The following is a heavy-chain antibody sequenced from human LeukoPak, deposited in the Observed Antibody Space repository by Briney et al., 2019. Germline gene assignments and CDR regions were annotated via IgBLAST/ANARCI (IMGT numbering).Heavy chain of an antibody. V-gene: IGHV3-7*01. CDR3: AKVGTWELQRVFEN. CDR1: GFTFSDYW. D-gene: IGHD1-26*01. J-gene: IGHJ4*02. Sequence: GGFLRLSCAASGFTFSDYWMTWVRQVPGKGLEWVANVGRDGSEKNYVDSVEGRFTISRDNAKKSLDLEMNSLRVEDTALYYCAKVGTWELQRVFENWGQGTLVTVSS. CDR2: VGRDGSEK.